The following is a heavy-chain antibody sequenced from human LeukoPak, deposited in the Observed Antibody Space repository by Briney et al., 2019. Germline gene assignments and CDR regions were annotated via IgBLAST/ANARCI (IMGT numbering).Heavy chain of an antibody. CDR1: GGSISSYY. V-gene: IGHV4-59*01. J-gene: IGHJ6*03. CDR2: IYYSGST. Sequence: PSETLSLTCTVSGGSISSYYWSWIRQPPGEGLEWIGYIYYSGSTNYNPSLKSRVTISVDTSKNQFSLKLSSVTAADTAVYYCAGHKYYYYYMDVWGKGTTVTVSS. CDR3: AGHKYYYYYMDV.